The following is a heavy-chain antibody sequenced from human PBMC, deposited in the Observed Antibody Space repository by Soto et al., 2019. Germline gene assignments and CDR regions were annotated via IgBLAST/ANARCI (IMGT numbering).Heavy chain of an antibody. D-gene: IGHD2-2*01. CDR2: IYPGDPDT. J-gene: IGHJ6*02. V-gene: IGHV5-51*01. Sequence: PGESLKISCKGSGYSFTSYWIGWVRQMPGKGLEWMGIIYPGDPDTRYSPSFQGQVTISADKFISTAYLQWSSLKASDTAMYYCARHIPYCSTTSCPYYYGMDVWGQGTTVTVSS. CDR3: ARHIPYCSTTSCPYYYGMDV. CDR1: GYSFTSYW.